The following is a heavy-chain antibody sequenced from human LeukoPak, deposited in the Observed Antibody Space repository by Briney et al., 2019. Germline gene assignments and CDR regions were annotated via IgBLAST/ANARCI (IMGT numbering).Heavy chain of an antibody. J-gene: IGHJ4*02. Sequence: SETLSLTCTVSGGSISSYYWSWIRQPPGKGLEWIGYIYYSGSTNYNPSLKSRVTISVDTSKNQFSLKLSSVTAADTAVYYCARRAGNYDYWGQGTLVTVSS. CDR3: ARRAGNYDY. CDR1: GGSISSYY. V-gene: IGHV4-59*08. CDR2: IYYSGST.